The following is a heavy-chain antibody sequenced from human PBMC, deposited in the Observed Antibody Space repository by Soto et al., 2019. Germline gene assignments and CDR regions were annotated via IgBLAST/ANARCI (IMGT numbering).Heavy chain of an antibody. Sequence: PGGSLRLSCAASGFTFSSYAMHWVRQAPGKGLEWVAVISYDGSNKYYADSVKGRFTISRDNSKNTLYLQMNSLRAEDTAVYYCARDGQYSSGWFLFDYWGQGTLVTVSS. CDR3: ARDGQYSSGWFLFDY. CDR1: GFTFSSYA. CDR2: ISYDGSNK. V-gene: IGHV3-30-3*01. J-gene: IGHJ4*02. D-gene: IGHD6-19*01.